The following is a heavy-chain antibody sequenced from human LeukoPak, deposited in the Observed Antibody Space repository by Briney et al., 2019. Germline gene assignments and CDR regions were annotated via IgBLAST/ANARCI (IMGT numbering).Heavy chain of an antibody. CDR2: IYYSGST. D-gene: IGHD6-13*01. J-gene: IGHJ6*02. V-gene: IGHV4-39*01. CDR1: GGSISNSSYY. CDR3: ARGDSSSWYYYYYGMDV. Sequence: KPSETLSLTCTVSGGSISNSSYYWGWIRQPPGKGLEWIGSIYYSGSTYYNPSLKSRVTISVDTSKNQFSLKLSSVTAADTAVYYCARGDSSSWYYYYYGMDVWGQGTTVTVSS.